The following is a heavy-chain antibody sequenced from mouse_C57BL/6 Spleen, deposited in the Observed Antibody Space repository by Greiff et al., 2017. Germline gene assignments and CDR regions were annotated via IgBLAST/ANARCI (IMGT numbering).Heavy chain of an antibody. J-gene: IGHJ4*01. Sequence: QVQLQQPGAELVRPGSSVKLSCKASGYTFTSYWMHWVKQRPIQGLEWIGNIDPSDSETHYNQKFKDKATLTVDKSSSTAYMQLSSLTSEDSADYYCARWETAMDYWGQGTSVTVSS. D-gene: IGHD4-1*01. CDR1: GYTFTSYW. CDR2: IDPSDSET. CDR3: ARWETAMDY. V-gene: IGHV1-52*01.